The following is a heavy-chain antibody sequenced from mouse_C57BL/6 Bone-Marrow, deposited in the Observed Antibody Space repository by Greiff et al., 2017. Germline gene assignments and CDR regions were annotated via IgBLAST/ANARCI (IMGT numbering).Heavy chain of an antibody. V-gene: IGHV3-8*01. J-gene: IGHJ1*03. Sequence: VQLKESGPGLAKPSQTLSLTCSVTGYSITSDYWNWIRKFPGNKLEYMGYISYSGGTYYNPSLKSRISITRDTSKNQYYLQLNSVTTEDTATYYCARAYYYGSSPFDVWGTGTTVTVSS. CDR1: GYSITSDY. CDR3: ARAYYYGSSPFDV. D-gene: IGHD1-1*01. CDR2: ISYSGGT.